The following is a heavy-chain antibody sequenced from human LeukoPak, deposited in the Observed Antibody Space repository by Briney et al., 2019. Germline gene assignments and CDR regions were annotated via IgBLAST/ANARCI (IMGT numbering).Heavy chain of an antibody. J-gene: IGHJ6*02. D-gene: IGHD5-18*01. CDR1: GFDFSNYG. Sequence: GGSLRLSCAASGFDFSNYGMHWVRQAPGKGLEWVAVISHDGGGPSHADSVKGRFTISRDNSKKTLYLQMNNLRAEDTAVYYCARKKRVDTDSIMVYYYYAMDVWGQGTTVTVSS. CDR3: ARKKRVDTDSIMVYYYYAMDV. CDR2: ISHDGGGP. V-gene: IGHV3-30*03.